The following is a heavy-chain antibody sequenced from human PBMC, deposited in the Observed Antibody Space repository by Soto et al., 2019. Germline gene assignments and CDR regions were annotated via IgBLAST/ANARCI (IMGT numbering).Heavy chain of an antibody. CDR2: ISFDGSKT. Sequence: QVQLVQSGGGVVQPGGSLRLSCEASGFPFSSYAMHWVRQTPLKGLEWVALISFDGSKTSYADSAQGRFIISRDRSSNTVSLQMNSLRPDDTALYYCARAPHIVEATSHHFDSWGQGVMVTVSS. J-gene: IGHJ4*02. CDR3: ARAPHIVEATSHHFDS. V-gene: IGHV3-30-3*01. D-gene: IGHD2-21*01. CDR1: GFPFSSYA.